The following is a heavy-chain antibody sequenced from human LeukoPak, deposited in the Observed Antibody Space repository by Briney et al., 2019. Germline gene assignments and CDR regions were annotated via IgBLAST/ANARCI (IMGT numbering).Heavy chain of an antibody. CDR2: IYYSGST. J-gene: IGHJ4*02. D-gene: IGHD4-17*01. CDR1: GGSISSGGYY. Sequence: SQTLSLTCTVSGGSISSGGYYWSWIRQHPGKGLEWIGYIYYSGSTYYNPSLKSRVTISVDTSKNQFSLKLSSVTAADTAVYYCARAPLRGDPFDYWGQGTLVTVSS. CDR3: ARAPLRGDPFDY. V-gene: IGHV4-31*03.